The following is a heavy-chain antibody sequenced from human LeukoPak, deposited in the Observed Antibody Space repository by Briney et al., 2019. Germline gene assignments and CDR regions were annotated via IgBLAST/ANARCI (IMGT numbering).Heavy chain of an antibody. CDR2: IDATGSDK. CDR3: ADYRKPQGLDY. D-gene: IGHD1-14*01. V-gene: IGHV3-23*01. J-gene: IGHJ4*02. CDR1: EFPFSIYA. Sequence: GGSLRLSCEVSEFPFSIYAMAWVRQAPGQGLEWVSAIDATGSDKYYTDSVKGRFTISRENSKNTVYLQMNSLRVEDTAVYYCADYRKPQGLDYWGQRTLVTVSS.